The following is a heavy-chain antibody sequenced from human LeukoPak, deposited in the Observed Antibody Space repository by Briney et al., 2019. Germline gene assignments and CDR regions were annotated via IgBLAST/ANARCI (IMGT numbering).Heavy chain of an antibody. Sequence: GGSLRLSCTASGFTFSSYAMSWVRQAPGKGLEWVSAISGSGGSTYYADSVKGRFTISRDNAENSLYLQMNSLRAEDTAVYYCARNPPGSSADYWGRGTLVTVSS. J-gene: IGHJ4*02. V-gene: IGHV3-23*01. CDR3: ARNPPGSSADY. CDR1: GFTFSSYA. CDR2: ISGSGGST.